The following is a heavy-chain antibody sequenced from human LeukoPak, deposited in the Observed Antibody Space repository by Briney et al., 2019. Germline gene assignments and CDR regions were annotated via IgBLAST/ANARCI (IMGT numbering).Heavy chain of an antibody. Sequence: GGSLRLSCAASGFTFSSYEMNWVRQAPGKGLEGISYISSSGSSIYYADSVKGRFTISRDNAKNSLYLQMNNLRAEDTAMYFCARRLYIVRGAFDIWGQGTMVTVSS. CDR3: ARRLYIVRGAFDI. D-gene: IGHD2/OR15-2a*01. J-gene: IGHJ3*02. CDR2: ISSSGSSI. CDR1: GFTFSSYE. V-gene: IGHV3-48*03.